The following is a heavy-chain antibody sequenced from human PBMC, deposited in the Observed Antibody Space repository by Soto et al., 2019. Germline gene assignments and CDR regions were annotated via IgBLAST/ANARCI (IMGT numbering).Heavy chain of an antibody. V-gene: IGHV1-46*01. CDR1: GYTFTAYF. J-gene: IGHJ4*02. CDR3: ARAQFSTSSFFFAY. CDR2: INPSGGSA. D-gene: IGHD6-6*01. Sequence: ASVKVSCKASGYTFTAYFMHWVRQAPGQGLEWIGIINPSGGSANYAQRFQGRVALTWDTSTSTVYMDLSSLTSDDTAMYYCARAQFSTSSFFFAYWGQGTLVSFSS.